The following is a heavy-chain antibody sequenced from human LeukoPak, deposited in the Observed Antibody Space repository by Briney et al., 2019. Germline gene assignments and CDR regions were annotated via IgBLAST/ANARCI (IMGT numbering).Heavy chain of an antibody. D-gene: IGHD2-15*01. CDR3: ARNVGWFRFDY. V-gene: IGHV3-7*03. CDR1: GFTFSTYW. Sequence: PGGSLRLSCAAPGFTFSTYWMDWVRQAPGKGLEWVANIKEDGSEKYYEDSVKGRFTISRDNAKNSLYLQMNSLRAEDTAVYYCARNVGWFRFDYWGQGTLVTVSS. CDR2: IKEDGSEK. J-gene: IGHJ4*02.